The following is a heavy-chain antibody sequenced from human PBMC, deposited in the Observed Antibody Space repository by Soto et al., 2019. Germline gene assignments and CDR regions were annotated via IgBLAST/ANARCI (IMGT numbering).Heavy chain of an antibody. V-gene: IGHV3-23*01. CDR3: AKGGEIRFLEWLLAWDYYYGMDV. CDR2: ISGSGGST. D-gene: IGHD3-3*01. Sequence: GGSLRLSCAASGFTFSSYAMSWVRRAPGKGLEWVSAISGSGGSTYYADSVKGRFTISRDNSKNTLYLQMDSLRAEDTAVYYCAKGGEIRFLEWLLAWDYYYGMDVWGQGTTVTVSS. J-gene: IGHJ6*02. CDR1: GFTFSSYA.